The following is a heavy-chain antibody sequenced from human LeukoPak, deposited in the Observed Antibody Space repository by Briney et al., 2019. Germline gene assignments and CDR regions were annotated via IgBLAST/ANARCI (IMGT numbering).Heavy chain of an antibody. J-gene: IGHJ4*02. D-gene: IGHD4-23*01. CDR3: TTDRRWPDY. CDR2: IKIKTDGGTT. CDR1: GFTFSNAW. Sequence: GGSLRLSCAASGFTFSNAWMSWVRQAPGKGLEWVGRIKIKTDGGTTDYAAPVKGRFTISRDDSKNTLDLQMNSLKTEDTAVYYCTTDRRWPDYWGQGTLVTVSS. V-gene: IGHV3-15*01.